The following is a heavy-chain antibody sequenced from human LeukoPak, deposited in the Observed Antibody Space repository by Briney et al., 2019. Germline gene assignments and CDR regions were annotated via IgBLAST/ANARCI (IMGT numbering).Heavy chain of an antibody. Sequence: GGSLRLSCAASGFTFSSYEMNWVRQAPGKGLEWVSGISWNSGSIGYADSVKGRFTISRDNAKNSLYLQMNSLRAEDTALYYCAKDIGRDSSGVDYWGQGTLVTVSS. V-gene: IGHV3-9*01. CDR1: GFTFSSYE. CDR2: ISWNSGSI. CDR3: AKDIGRDSSGVDY. D-gene: IGHD3-22*01. J-gene: IGHJ4*02.